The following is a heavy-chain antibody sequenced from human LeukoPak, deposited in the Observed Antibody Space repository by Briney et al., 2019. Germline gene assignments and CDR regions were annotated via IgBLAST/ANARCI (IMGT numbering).Heavy chain of an antibody. Sequence: GGSLRLSCAASGFTFSSYGMHWVRQAPGKGLEWVAVISYDGSNKYYADSVKGRFTISRDNTKNTLYLQMNSLRAEDTAVYYCAKEASGDPNWFDPWGQGTLVTVSS. J-gene: IGHJ5*02. V-gene: IGHV3-30*18. CDR1: GFTFSSYG. CDR3: AKEASGDPNWFDP. CDR2: ISYDGSNK.